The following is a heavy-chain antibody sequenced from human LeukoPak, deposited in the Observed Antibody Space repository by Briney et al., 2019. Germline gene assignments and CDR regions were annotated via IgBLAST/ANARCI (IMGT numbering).Heavy chain of an antibody. Sequence: PGGSLRLSCAASGFTFSSYWMSWVRQAPGKGLEWVANIEQDGSEKYYVDSVKGRFTISRDNAKNSLYLQMNSLRAEDTAVYYCARDQNSNYGNWFDPWGQGTLVTVSS. CDR3: ARDQNSNYGNWFDP. CDR2: IEQDGSEK. V-gene: IGHV3-7*05. J-gene: IGHJ5*02. CDR1: GFTFSSYW. D-gene: IGHD4-11*01.